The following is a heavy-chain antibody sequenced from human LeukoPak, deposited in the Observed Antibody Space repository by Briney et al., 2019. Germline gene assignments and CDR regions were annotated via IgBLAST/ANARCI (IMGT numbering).Heavy chain of an antibody. Sequence: GASVKVSCKASGYTFNSYGFSWVRQAPGQGLEWMGWISPHNGNTKYVQNLQGRVTMTTDTATSTAYMELRSLASDDTAVYYCARGIYCSAGSCPFHFDYWGQGTLVTVSS. J-gene: IGHJ4*02. V-gene: IGHV1-18*01. D-gene: IGHD2-15*01. CDR2: ISPHNGNT. CDR3: ARGIYCSAGSCPFHFDY. CDR1: GYTFNSYG.